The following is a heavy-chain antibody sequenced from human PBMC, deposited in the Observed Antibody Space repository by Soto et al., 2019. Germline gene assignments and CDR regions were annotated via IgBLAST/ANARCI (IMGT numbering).Heavy chain of an antibody. CDR2: INHSGST. D-gene: IGHD3-3*01. Sequence: SETLSLTCTVYGGSFSGYYWSWIRQPPGKGLELIGEINHSGSTNYNPSLKSRVTISVDTYKNQFSLKLSSVTAADTAVYYCAGVGFWSGFKHASDIAGKGTMVTV. V-gene: IGHV4-34*01. CDR1: GGSFSGYY. J-gene: IGHJ3*02. CDR3: AGVGFWSGFKHASDI.